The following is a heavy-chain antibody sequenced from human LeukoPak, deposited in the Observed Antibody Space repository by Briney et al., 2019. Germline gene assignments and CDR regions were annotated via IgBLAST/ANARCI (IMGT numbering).Heavy chain of an antibody. Sequence: SETLSLTCTVSGGSISSYYWSWIRQPPGKGLEWIGYIYYSGSTNYNPSLKSRVTISVDTSKNQFSLKLSSVTAADTAVYYCARYRIAAALFDYWGQGTLVTVSS. CDR3: ARYRIAAALFDY. CDR1: GGSISSYY. V-gene: IGHV4-59*01. J-gene: IGHJ4*02. D-gene: IGHD6-13*01. CDR2: IYYSGST.